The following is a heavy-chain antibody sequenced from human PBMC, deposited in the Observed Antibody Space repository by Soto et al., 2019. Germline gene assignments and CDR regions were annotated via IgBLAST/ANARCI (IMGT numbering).Heavy chain of an antibody. D-gene: IGHD4-17*01. V-gene: IGHV3-23*01. CDR3: AKGQYGDKFPTYYYYGMDV. Sequence: GGSLRLSCSASGFVFTFSTSAMSWVRQAPGKGLEWVSIIPESGGTTYYADSVKGRFTISRDNSKNTLYLQMNSLRAEDTAVYYCAKGQYGDKFPTYYYYGMDVWGQGTTVTVSS. J-gene: IGHJ6*02. CDR1: GFVFTFSTSA. CDR2: IPESGGTT.